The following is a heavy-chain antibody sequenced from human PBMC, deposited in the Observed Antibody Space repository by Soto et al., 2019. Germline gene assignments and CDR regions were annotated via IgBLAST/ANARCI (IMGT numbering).Heavy chain of an antibody. J-gene: IGHJ4*02. CDR3: VRGASLNFDY. D-gene: IGHD1-26*01. Sequence: EVQLVESGGGVLRPGGSLRLSCAASGFTFDDYGMSWARQAPGKGLERVSGVNWNGGSTGYADSVKGRCTISRDNAKNSLSLPMNSLRAEDTAFYYCVRGASLNFDYWGQGTLVTVSS. CDR1: GFTFDDYG. CDR2: VNWNGGST. V-gene: IGHV3-20*04.